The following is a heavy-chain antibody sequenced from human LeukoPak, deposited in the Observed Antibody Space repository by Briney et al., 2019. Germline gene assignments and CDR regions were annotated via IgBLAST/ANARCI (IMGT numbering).Heavy chain of an antibody. Sequence: ASVKVSCKASGYTFTSYYMHWVRQAPGQGLEWMGIINPSGGSTSYAQKFQGRVTMTRDMSTSTDYMELSSLRSEDTAVYYCARDVDTAMVTIPYDAFDIWGQGTMVTVSS. CDR2: INPSGGST. D-gene: IGHD5-18*01. V-gene: IGHV1-46*01. CDR1: GYTFTSYY. CDR3: ARDVDTAMVTIPYDAFDI. J-gene: IGHJ3*02.